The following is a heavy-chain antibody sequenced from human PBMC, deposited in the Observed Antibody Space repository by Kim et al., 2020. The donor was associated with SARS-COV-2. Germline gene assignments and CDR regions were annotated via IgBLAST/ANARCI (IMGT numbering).Heavy chain of an antibody. V-gene: IGHV4-59*08. CDR1: GGSISSYY. D-gene: IGHD5-12*01. J-gene: IGHJ6*03. Sequence: SETLSLTCTVSGGSISSYYWSWIRQPPGKGLEWIGYIYYSGSTNYNPSLKSRVTISVDTSKNQFSLKLSSVTAADTAVYYCARHAVATYYYYYMDVWGKGTTVTVSS. CDR3: ARHAVATYYYYYMDV. CDR2: IYYSGST.